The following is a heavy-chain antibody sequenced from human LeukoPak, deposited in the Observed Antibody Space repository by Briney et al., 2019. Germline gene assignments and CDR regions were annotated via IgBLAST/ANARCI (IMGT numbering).Heavy chain of an antibody. V-gene: IGHV1-18*01. J-gene: IGHJ6*03. CDR1: GYTFTSYG. D-gene: IGHD2-15*01. Sequence: ASVKVSCKASGYTFTSYGISWVRQAPGQGLEWMGWISAYNGNTNYAQKLQGRATMTTDTSTSTAYMELRSLRSDDTAVYYCARDLGWVVVVAATYYYYYMDVWGKGTTVTVSS. CDR2: ISAYNGNT. CDR3: ARDLGWVVVVAATYYYYYMDV.